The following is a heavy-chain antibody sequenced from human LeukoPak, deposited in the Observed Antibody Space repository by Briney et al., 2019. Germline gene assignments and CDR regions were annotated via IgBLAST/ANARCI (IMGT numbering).Heavy chain of an antibody. J-gene: IGHJ4*01. V-gene: IGHV4-30-4*01. D-gene: IGHD5-18*01. CDR1: GGSISSGDYS. CDR2: IYYSGST. CDR3: ARAKSQRGYTYGPHTYFDY. Sequence: KPSQTLSLTCTVSGGSISSGDYSWSWIRQPPGQGLEWIGYIYYSGSTYYNPSLKSRVTISVDTSQKQFSLKLNSVTAADMAVYYCARAKSQRGYTYGPHTYFDYWGQGTLVTVSS.